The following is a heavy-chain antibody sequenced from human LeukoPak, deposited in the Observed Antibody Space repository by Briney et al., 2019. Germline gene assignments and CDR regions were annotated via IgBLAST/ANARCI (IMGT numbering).Heavy chain of an antibody. D-gene: IGHD4-17*01. Sequence: PSETLSLTCTVSGGSISSSSYYWGWIRQPPGKGLEWIGSIYYSGSTYYNPSLKSRVTISVDTSKNQFSLKLSSVTAADTAVYYCARAPYYSVTTGLDYWGQGTLVTVSS. CDR1: GGSISSSSYY. J-gene: IGHJ4*02. V-gene: IGHV4-39*01. CDR2: IYYSGST. CDR3: ARAPYYSVTTGLDY.